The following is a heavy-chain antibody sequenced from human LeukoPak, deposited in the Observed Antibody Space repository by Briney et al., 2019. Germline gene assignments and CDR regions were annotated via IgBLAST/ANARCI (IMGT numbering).Heavy chain of an antibody. CDR1: YX. CDR3: ARHSDSTTPYGMDV. V-gene: IGHV5-51*01. CDR2: IYPGDSDT. D-gene: IGHD4-4*01. J-gene: IGHJ6*02. Sequence: YXXGXVRQVPGKGLEWMGIIYPGDSDTRYSPSFQGQVTISADKSISTAYLQWSSLKASDTAMYYCARHSDSTTPYGMDVWGQGTTVTVSS.